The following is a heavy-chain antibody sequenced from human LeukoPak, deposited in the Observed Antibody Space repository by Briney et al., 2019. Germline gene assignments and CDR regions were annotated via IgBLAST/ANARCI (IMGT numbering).Heavy chain of an antibody. D-gene: IGHD5-18*01. Sequence: SETLSLTCAASGASISNGANYWSWIRQPPGKGLVWIGYISPRGSTHSNPSLKSRVTLSIDTSKNQFSLMLSSVTAADTAVYYCATEDTSMVYVVWGQGTLVTVSS. CDR3: ATEDTSMVYVV. CDR1: GASISNGANY. V-gene: IGHV4-30-2*01. CDR2: ISPRGST. J-gene: IGHJ4*02.